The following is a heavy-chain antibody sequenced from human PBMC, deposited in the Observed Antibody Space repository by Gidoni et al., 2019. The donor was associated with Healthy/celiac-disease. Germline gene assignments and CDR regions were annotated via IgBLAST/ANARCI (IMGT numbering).Heavy chain of an antibody. J-gene: IGHJ6*02. CDR2: MNPNSGNT. CDR3: ARDGINYYGMDV. Sequence: QVQLVQSGAEVKKPGASVKVSCKASGYTFTSYYINWVRQATGKGLEWMGWMNPNSGNTGYAQKFQGRVTMTRNTSISTAYMELSSLRSEDTAVYYCARDGINYYGMDVWGQGTTVTVSS. V-gene: IGHV1-8*01. CDR1: GYTFTSYY.